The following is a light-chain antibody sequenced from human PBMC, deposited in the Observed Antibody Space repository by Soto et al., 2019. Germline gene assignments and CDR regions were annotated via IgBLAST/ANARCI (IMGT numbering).Light chain of an antibody. Sequence: EIVMTQSPATLSVSPGERATLSCRASQSVSSSYLAWYQQKPGQAPRLLIYGASTRATGIPARFSGSGSGTEFTLTIGSLQSEDSAVYYCQQHNQWPITFGQGTRLEI. CDR2: GAS. J-gene: IGKJ5*01. V-gene: IGKV3-15*01. CDR3: QQHNQWPIT. CDR1: QSVSSSY.